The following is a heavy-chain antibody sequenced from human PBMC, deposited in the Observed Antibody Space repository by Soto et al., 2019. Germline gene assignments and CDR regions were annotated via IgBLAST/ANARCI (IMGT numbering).Heavy chain of an antibody. CDR2: ISSSSSNT. J-gene: IGHJ4*02. Sequence: GSLRLSCAASGFTFSSYWMHWVRQAPGKGLEWVSCISSSSSNTCYADSVKGRFTISRDNAKNSLHLQMNSLRAEDTAVYYYARAKIPSVVPAASDYWGQGTLVTVSS. CDR1: GFTFSSYW. D-gene: IGHD2-2*01. CDR3: ARAKIPSVVPAASDY. V-gene: IGHV3-21*01.